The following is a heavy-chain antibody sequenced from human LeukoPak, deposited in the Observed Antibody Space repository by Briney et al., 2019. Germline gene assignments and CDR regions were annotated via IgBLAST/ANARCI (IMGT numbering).Heavy chain of an antibody. Sequence: KSSETLSLTCAVYGGSFSGYYWSWIRQPPGKGLEWIGEINHSGSTNYNPSLKSRVTISVDTSKNQFSLKLSSVTAADTAVYYCARGARPLHGYARGYYFDYWGQGTLVTVSS. D-gene: IGHD5-12*01. V-gene: IGHV4-34*01. CDR3: ARGARPLHGYARGYYFDY. J-gene: IGHJ4*02. CDR2: INHSGST. CDR1: GGSFSGYY.